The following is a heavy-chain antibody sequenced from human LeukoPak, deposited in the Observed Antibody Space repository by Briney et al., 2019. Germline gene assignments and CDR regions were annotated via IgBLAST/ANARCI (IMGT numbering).Heavy chain of an antibody. V-gene: IGHV1-69*05. CDR2: IIPIFATA. Sequence: SVKVSCKASGGTFSSYAISWVRQAPGQGLEWMGGIIPIFATANYAQKFQGRVTITTDESTSTAYMELSSLRSEDTAVYYCVRVIGYSGYDSPWFDPWGQGTLVTVSS. D-gene: IGHD5-12*01. J-gene: IGHJ5*02. CDR1: GGTFSSYA. CDR3: VRVIGYSGYDSPWFDP.